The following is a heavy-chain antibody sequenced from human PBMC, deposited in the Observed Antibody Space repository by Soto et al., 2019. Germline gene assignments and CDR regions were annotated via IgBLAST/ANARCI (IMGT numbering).Heavy chain of an antibody. D-gene: IGHD3-9*01. V-gene: IGHV4-34*01. CDR3: ARGEAPYYDILTGHYYYYYYMDV. CDR1: GGSFSGYY. Sequence: SETLSLTCAVYGGSFSGYYWSWIRQPPGKGLEWIGEINHSGSTNYNPSLKSRVTISVDTSKNQFSLKLSSVTAADTAVYYCARGEAPYYDILTGHYYYYYYMDVWGKGTTVTVSS. CDR2: INHSGST. J-gene: IGHJ6*03.